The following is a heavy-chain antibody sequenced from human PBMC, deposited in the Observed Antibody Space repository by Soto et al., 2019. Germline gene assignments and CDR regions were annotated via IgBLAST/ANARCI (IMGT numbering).Heavy chain of an antibody. CDR1: GFTFSNYA. CDR3: AKDSVSYNRIYDAFDI. Sequence: VQMLESGGGLVQPGGSLRLSCEGSGFTFSNYAMSWVRQAPGEGPEWVSTIGGGDDIFYADSVKGRFTISSDDSKSTMYLQMDNLRVADTAIYFCAKDSVSYNRIYDAFDIWGQGTVVTVSS. J-gene: IGHJ3*02. V-gene: IGHV3-23*01. D-gene: IGHD1-26*01. CDR2: IGGGDDI.